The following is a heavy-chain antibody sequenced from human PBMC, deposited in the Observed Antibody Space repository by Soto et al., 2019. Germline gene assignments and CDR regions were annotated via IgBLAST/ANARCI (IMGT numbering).Heavy chain of an antibody. CDR3: VRGPLTNPFGLVFDY. J-gene: IGHJ4*02. V-gene: IGHV3-21*01. CDR1: GFTFGAYS. CDR2: ISSSSDFI. D-gene: IGHD3-3*01. Sequence: RASVKVSCVGSGFTFGAYSMNCVRQSPEKGLEWVPSISSSSDFINYADSMKGRFTVSRDNAKNSLYLQMNSLRTEDTAVYYCVRGPLTNPFGLVFDYWGQGTLVTVSS.